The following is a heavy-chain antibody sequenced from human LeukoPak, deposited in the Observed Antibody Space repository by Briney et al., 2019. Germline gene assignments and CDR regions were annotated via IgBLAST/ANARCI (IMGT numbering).Heavy chain of an antibody. CDR2: FGPEDGET. D-gene: IGHD2-15*01. CDR1: GYTPTELS. J-gene: IGHJ6*03. V-gene: IGHV1-24*01. CDR3: ARGPDIGYSLRYYYYMDV. Sequence: ASVKVSCKVSGYTPTELSMHWVRQAPGKGLEWMGGFGPEDGETIYAQKFQGRVTMTRDMSTSTVYMELSSLRSEDTAVYYCARGPDIGYSLRYYYYMDVWGKGTTVTISS.